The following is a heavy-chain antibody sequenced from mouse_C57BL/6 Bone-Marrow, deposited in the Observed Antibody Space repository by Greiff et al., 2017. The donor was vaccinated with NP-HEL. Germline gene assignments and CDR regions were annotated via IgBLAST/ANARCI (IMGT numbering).Heavy chain of an antibody. D-gene: IGHD4-1*01. CDR3: ARRGLTGTDYYAMDY. Sequence: EVHLVESGGGLVKPGGSLKLSCAASGFTFSSYTMSWVRQTPEKRLEWVATISGGGGNTYYPDSVKGRFTISRDNAKNTLYLQMSSLRSEDTALYYCARRGLTGTDYYAMDYWGQGTSVTVSS. CDR2: ISGGGGNT. V-gene: IGHV5-9*01. J-gene: IGHJ4*01. CDR1: GFTFSSYT.